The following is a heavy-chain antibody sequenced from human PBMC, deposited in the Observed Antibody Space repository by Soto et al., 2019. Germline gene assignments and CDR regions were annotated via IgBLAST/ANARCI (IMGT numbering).Heavy chain of an antibody. CDR1: GGSFSGYY. CDR3: ARLPRGYNYGMDV. V-gene: IGHV4-34*01. J-gene: IGHJ6*02. CDR2: INHSGST. Sequence: QVQLQQWGAGLLKPSETLSLTCAVYGGSFSGYYWSWIRQPPGKGLEWIGEINHSGSTNSNPSLKRRVTISVDTSKNQFSLRLSSVTAADTAMYYCARLPRGYNYGMDVWGQGTTVTVSS.